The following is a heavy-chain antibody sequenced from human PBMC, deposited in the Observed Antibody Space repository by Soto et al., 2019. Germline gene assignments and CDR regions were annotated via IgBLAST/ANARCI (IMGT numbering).Heavy chain of an antibody. D-gene: IGHD6-6*01. J-gene: IGHJ5*02. Sequence: QVQLVQSGAEVKKPGSSVKVSCKASGGTFSSYAISWVRQAPGQGLEWMGGIIPIFGTANYAQKFQGRVTITADESTSTAYMELSSLRSEDTAVYYCARGGIAARPKWNPLSDNWFDPWGQGTLVTVSS. CDR3: ARGGIAARPKWNPLSDNWFDP. CDR1: GGTFSSYA. CDR2: IIPIFGTA. V-gene: IGHV1-69*01.